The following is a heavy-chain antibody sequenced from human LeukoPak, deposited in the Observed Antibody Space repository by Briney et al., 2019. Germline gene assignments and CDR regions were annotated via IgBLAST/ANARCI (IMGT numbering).Heavy chain of an antibody. D-gene: IGHD3-9*01. CDR1: GGSISSSNW. Sequence: SETLSLTCAVSGGSISSSNWWSWVRPPPGKGLEWIGEIYHSGSTNYNPSLKSRVTISVDKSKNQFSLKLSSVTAADTAVYYCARASCDCDILTGYGYYYYGMDVWGKGTTVTVSS. V-gene: IGHV4-4*02. CDR3: ARASCDCDILTGYGYYYYGMDV. J-gene: IGHJ6*04. CDR2: IYHSGST.